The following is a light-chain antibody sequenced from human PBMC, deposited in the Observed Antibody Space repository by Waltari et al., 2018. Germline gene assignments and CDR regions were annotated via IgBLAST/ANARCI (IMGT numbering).Light chain of an antibody. J-gene: IGLJ2*01. CDR2: GKN. V-gene: IGLV3-19*01. CDR1: GPRSYY. Sequence: SSELTQDPAVSVALAQPVRITCQGDGPRSYYASWNQQKPGQAPVLVIYGKNNRPSGIPDRFSGSSSGNTASLTITGAQAEDEADYYCNSRGKVFGGGTKLTVL. CDR3: NSRGKV.